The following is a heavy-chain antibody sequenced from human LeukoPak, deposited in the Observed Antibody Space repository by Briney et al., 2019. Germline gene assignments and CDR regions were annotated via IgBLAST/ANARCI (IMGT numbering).Heavy chain of an antibody. J-gene: IGHJ4*02. CDR2: ISYDGSNK. CDR3: AKDADGYNYYFDY. CDR1: GFTFSSYG. Sequence: HPGGSLRLSCAASGFTFSSYGMHWVRQAPGKGLEWVAVISYDGSNKYYADSVKGRFTISRDNSKNTLYLQMNSLRAEDTAVYYCAKDADGYNYYFDYWGQGTLVTVSS. D-gene: IGHD5-24*01. V-gene: IGHV3-30*18.